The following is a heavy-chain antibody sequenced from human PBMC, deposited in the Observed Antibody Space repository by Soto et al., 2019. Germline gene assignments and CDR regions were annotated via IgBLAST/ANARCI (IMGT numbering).Heavy chain of an antibody. CDR1: GFTFSTYA. J-gene: IGHJ6*02. Sequence: QVQLVESGGGVVQPGRSLRLSCAASGFTFSTYAMHWVRQAPGKGLEWVAVISYDGSNKYYADSVKGRFTISRDNSKNTLYLQMNSLRAEDAAVHYCERDHYGDYGYYYYGMDVWGQGTTVTVSS. CDR3: ERDHYGDYGYYYYGMDV. D-gene: IGHD4-17*01. V-gene: IGHV3-30-3*01. CDR2: ISYDGSNK.